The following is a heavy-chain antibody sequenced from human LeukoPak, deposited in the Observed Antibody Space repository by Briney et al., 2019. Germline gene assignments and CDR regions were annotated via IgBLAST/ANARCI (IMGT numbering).Heavy chain of an antibody. CDR2: IYYSGST. CDR1: GGSISSYY. D-gene: IGHD2-21*02. Sequence: SETLSLTCTVSGGSISSYYWSWIRQPPGKGLEWIGYIYYSGSTNYNPSLKSRVTVSVDTSKNQFSLKVRSVTAADTAVYYCARTYCGGDCRGYYYYYMDVWGKGTTVTISS. CDR3: ARTYCGGDCRGYYYYYMDV. V-gene: IGHV4-59*08. J-gene: IGHJ6*03.